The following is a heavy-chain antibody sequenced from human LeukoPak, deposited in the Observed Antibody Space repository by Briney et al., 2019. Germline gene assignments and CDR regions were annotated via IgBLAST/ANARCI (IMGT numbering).Heavy chain of an antibody. CDR1: GYTFTSYY. V-gene: IGHV1-46*01. CDR2: INPSGGST. D-gene: IGHD5-18*01. Sequence: GASVKVSCKASGYTFTSYYMHWVRQAPGQGLEWMGMINPSGGSTSYAQKFQGRVTMTRDTSTSTVYMELSSLRSEDTAVCYCARDDTAMVTGEDYWGQGTLVTVSS. J-gene: IGHJ4*02. CDR3: ARDDTAMVTGEDY.